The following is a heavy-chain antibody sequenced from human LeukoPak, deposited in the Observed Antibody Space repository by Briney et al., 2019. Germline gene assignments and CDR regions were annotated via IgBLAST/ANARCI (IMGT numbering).Heavy chain of an antibody. CDR1: GGSISSSSYY. V-gene: IGHV4-39*01. J-gene: IGHJ4*02. Sequence: SETLSLTCTVSGGSISSSSYYWGWIRQPPGKGLEWIGSIYYSGSTYYNPSLKSRVTISVDTSKNQFSLKLSSVTAADTAVYYCARRPYYYGSGSSFDYWGQGTLVTVSA. CDR3: ARRPYYYGSGSSFDY. CDR2: IYYSGST. D-gene: IGHD3-10*01.